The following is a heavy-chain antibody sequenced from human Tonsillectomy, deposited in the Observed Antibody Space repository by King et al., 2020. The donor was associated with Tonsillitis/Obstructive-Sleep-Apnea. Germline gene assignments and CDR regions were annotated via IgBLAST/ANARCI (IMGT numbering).Heavy chain of an antibody. V-gene: IGHV3-9*01. CDR3: AKATYYYDGSDYYYFDS. CDR1: GFIFDDDA. CDR2: ISSNSANV. D-gene: IGHD3-22*01. Sequence: EVQLVESGGGLAQPGTSLRLSCVASGFIFDDDAMHWVRQAPGKGLEWVSGISSNSANVAYADSVKGRFTISRNNAKNSLYLQMNSLRPEDTALYYCAKATYYYDGSDYYYFDSWGQGTLVTVSS. J-gene: IGHJ4*02.